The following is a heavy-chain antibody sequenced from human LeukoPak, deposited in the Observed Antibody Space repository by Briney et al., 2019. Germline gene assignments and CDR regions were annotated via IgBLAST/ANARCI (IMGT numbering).Heavy chain of an antibody. J-gene: IGHJ4*02. CDR2: INHSGST. Sequence: PSETLSLTCAVYGGSFSGYYWSWIRQPPGKGLEWIGEINHSGSTNYNPSLKSRVTISVDTSKNQFSLKLSSVTAADTAVYYCVRSYYFDYWGQGTLVTVSS. CDR1: GGSFSGYY. CDR3: VRSYYFDY. V-gene: IGHV4-34*01. D-gene: IGHD3-10*01.